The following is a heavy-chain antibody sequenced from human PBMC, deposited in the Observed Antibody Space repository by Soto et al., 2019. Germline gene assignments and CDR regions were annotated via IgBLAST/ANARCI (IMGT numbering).Heavy chain of an antibody. Sequence: SETLSLTCAVYGGSFSGYYWSWIRQPPGKGLEWIGEINHSGSTNYNPSLKSRVTISVDTSKNQFSLKLSSVTAADTAVYYCAREVYSSSYKDFDYWGQGTLVTVSS. J-gene: IGHJ4*02. V-gene: IGHV4-34*01. CDR2: INHSGST. D-gene: IGHD6-13*01. CDR3: AREVYSSSYKDFDY. CDR1: GGSFSGYY.